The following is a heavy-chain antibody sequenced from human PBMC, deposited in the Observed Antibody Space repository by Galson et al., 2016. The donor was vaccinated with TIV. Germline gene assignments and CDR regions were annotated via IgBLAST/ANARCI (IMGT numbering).Heavy chain of an antibody. CDR3: AKETSSGFSGYGYIDF. CDR1: GLTFSSYA. V-gene: IGHV3-23*01. J-gene: IGHJ4*02. D-gene: IGHD5-12*01. Sequence: SLRLSCAASGLTFSSYAMSWVRQAPGKGLEWVSAISGSGGSTYYADSVKGRFTLSRDNSKNPLYLQMSSLRADDTAIYYCAKETSSGFSGYGYIDFWGQGTLVTVSS. CDR2: ISGSGGST.